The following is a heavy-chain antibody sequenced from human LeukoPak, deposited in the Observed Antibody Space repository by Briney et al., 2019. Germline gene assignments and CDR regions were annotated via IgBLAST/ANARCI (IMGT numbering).Heavy chain of an antibody. CDR3: ARSDGGPEKSDLDY. D-gene: IGHD4-23*01. V-gene: IGHV1-3*01. J-gene: IGHJ4*02. CDR1: GYTFTGYY. CDR2: INAGNGNT. Sequence: ASVKVSCKASGYTFTGYYMHWVRQAPGQRLEWMGWINAGNGNTKYSQKFQGRVTITRDTSASTAYMELSSLRSEDTVVYYCARSDGGPEKSDLDYWGQGTLVTVSS.